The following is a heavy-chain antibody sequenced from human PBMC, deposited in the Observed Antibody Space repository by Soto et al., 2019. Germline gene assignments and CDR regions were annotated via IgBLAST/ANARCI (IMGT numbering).Heavy chain of an antibody. J-gene: IGHJ6*02. CDR1: GGTFSSYA. CDR2: IIPIFGTA. CDR3: ARDPXNTMVRGPYYYYYGMDV. V-gene: IGHV1-69*13. D-gene: IGHD3-10*01. Sequence: ASVKVSCKASGGTFSSYAISWVRQAPGQGLEWMGGIIPIFGTANYAQKFQGRVTITADESTSTAYMELSSLRSEDTAVYYCARDPXNTMVRGPYYYYYGMDVWGQGTTVTVSS.